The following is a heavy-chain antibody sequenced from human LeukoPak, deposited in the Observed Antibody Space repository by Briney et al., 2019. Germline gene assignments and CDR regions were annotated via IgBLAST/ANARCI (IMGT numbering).Heavy chain of an antibody. D-gene: IGHD3-3*01. CDR2: ISSSSSTI. CDR1: GFTFSSYS. Sequence: GGSLRFSCAASGFTFSSYSMNWVRQAPGKGLEWVSYISSSSSTIYYADSVKGRFTISRDNAKNSLYLQMNSLRAEDTAVYYCARAGSGYSYYYYGMDVWGQGTTVTVSS. CDR3: ARAGSGYSYYYYGMDV. J-gene: IGHJ6*02. V-gene: IGHV3-48*04.